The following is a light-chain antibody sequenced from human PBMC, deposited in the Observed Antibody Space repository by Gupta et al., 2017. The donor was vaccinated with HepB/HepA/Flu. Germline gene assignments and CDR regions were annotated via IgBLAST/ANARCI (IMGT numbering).Light chain of an antibody. CDR1: QSVSSY. CDR3: QQYNNWPRWT. CDR2: DAS. V-gene: IGKV3-11*01. Sequence: EIVLTQSPATLSLSPGERATLSCRASQSVSSYLAWYQQKPGQAPRLLIYDASNRATGIPARFSGSGCGTDFTLTISSREPEDFAVYYCQQYNNWPRWTFGQGTKVEIK. J-gene: IGKJ1*01.